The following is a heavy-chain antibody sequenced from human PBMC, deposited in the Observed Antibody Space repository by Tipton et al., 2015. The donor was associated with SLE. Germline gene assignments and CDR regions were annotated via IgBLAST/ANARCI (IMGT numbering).Heavy chain of an antibody. CDR2: IYTSGST. D-gene: IGHD4-11*01. Sequence: TLSLTCTVSGVPISSYYWSWIRQPPGRGLEWIGYIYTSGSTNYNPSLKSRVTMSVDTSKNHFSLKLISVTAADTAVYYCAREFLNPVTTVHYYFDLWGRGTLVTVSS. J-gene: IGHJ2*01. CDR3: AREFLNPVTTVHYYFDL. V-gene: IGHV4-4*08. CDR1: GVPISSYY.